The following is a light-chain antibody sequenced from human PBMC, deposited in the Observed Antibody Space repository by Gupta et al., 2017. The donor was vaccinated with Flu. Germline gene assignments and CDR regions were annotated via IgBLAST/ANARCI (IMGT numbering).Light chain of an antibody. CDR1: QGIRND. Sequence: AIQMTQSPSSLSASVGDRVTITCRASQGIRNDLGWYQQKPGKAPKLLIYAASSLQSGVPSRFSGSGSGTDFTLTISSLQPEDFATYYCLQDYNYLELTFGGGTKVEIK. CDR2: AAS. J-gene: IGKJ4*01. V-gene: IGKV1-6*01. CDR3: LQDYNYLELT.